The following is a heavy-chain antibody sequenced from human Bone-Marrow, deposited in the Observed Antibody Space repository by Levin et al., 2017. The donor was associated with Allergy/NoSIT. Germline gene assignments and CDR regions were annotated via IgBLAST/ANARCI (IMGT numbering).Heavy chain of an antibody. V-gene: IGHV3-30*18. J-gene: IGHJ4*02. CDR3: AKRGGPDFDY. Sequence: GESLKISCAASGFTFSSYGMHWVRQAPGKGLEWVAVISYDGSNKYYADSVKGRFTISRDNSKNTLYLQMNSLRAEDTAVYYCAKRGGPDFDYWGQGTLVTVSS. CDR1: GFTFSSYG. D-gene: IGHD5-12*01. CDR2: ISYDGSNK.